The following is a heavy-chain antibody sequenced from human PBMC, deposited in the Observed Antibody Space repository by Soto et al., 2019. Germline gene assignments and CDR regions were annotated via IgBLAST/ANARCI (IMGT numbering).Heavy chain of an antibody. D-gene: IGHD1-7*01. CDR1: GFTFSSYA. Sequence: EVQLLESGGGLVQPGGSLRLSCAASGFTFSSYAMSWVRQAPGKGLEWVSAISGSGGSTYYADSVKGRFTIYRENSKNTLYLQMNSLRAEDTAVYYCAKVRNYGGSYYFDYWGQGTLVTVSS. V-gene: IGHV3-23*01. CDR2: ISGSGGST. J-gene: IGHJ4*02. CDR3: AKVRNYGGSYYFDY.